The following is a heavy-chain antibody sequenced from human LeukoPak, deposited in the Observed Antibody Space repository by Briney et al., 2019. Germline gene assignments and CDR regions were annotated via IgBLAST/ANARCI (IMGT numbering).Heavy chain of an antibody. J-gene: IGHJ3*02. CDR2: ISSSGSTI. D-gene: IGHD6-19*01. CDR1: GFTYSSYE. CDR3: ARVGLRIAVAGTHDAFDI. Sequence: GGSLRHSCAASGFTYSSYEMNWVRQAAWKGLDGVSYISSSGSTIYYVDSVKGRFTISRDNAKNSLYMQMNSLRAEDTAVYYCARVGLRIAVAGTHDAFDIWGQGTMVTVSS. V-gene: IGHV3-48*03.